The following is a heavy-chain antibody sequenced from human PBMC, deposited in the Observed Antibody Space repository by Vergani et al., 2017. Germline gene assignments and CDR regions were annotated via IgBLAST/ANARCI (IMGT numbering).Heavy chain of an antibody. CDR3: SRGSPYCGGDCDSKYNWFDP. CDR2: MNPNSGAA. Sequence: QVQLVQSGAELTKPGASVKVSCKSSGYTFTGYYMHWVRQAPGQGLEWMGWMNPNSGAANYAQKFQGRVTMTRDTSISTAYMELSRVRSDDTAVYYCSRGSPYCGGDCDSKYNWFDPWGQGTLVTVSS. J-gene: IGHJ5*02. CDR1: GYTFTGYY. V-gene: IGHV1-2*02. D-gene: IGHD2-21*02.